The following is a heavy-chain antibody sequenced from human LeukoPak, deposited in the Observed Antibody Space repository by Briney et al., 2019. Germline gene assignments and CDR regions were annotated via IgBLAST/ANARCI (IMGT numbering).Heavy chain of an antibody. J-gene: IGHJ4*02. CDR1: TFTFSSYG. Sequence: QPGRSLRLSCAASTFTFSSYGMHWVRQAPGKGLEWVAFIWFDGTNRYYADSVKGRFTISRGNSKNTLYLQINSLRAEDTAVYYCARDRGSGSYEGYYFDYWGQGTLVTVSS. V-gene: IGHV3-33*01. CDR2: IWFDGTNR. CDR3: ARDRGSGSYEGYYFDY. D-gene: IGHD3-10*01.